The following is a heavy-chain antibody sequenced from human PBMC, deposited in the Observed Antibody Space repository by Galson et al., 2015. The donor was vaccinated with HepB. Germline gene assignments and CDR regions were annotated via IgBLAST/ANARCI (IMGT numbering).Heavy chain of an antibody. Sequence: SLRLSCAASGFTFSSYGMHWVRQAPGKGLEWVAVISYDGSNKYYADSVEGRFTISRDNSKNTLYLQMNSLRAEDTAVYYCAKVEQQLVDGYYYYGMDVWGQGTTVTVSS. CDR3: AKVEQQLVDGYYYYGMDV. CDR2: ISYDGSNK. D-gene: IGHD6-13*01. V-gene: IGHV3-30*18. J-gene: IGHJ6*02. CDR1: GFTFSSYG.